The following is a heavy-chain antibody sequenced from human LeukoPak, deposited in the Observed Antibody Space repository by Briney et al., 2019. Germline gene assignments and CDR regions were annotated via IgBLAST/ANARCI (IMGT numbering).Heavy chain of an antibody. Sequence: SETLSLTCTVPGGSLSSFYYTWIRRPPGKGLEWSGYIDSSGITNYNSSLTSRGTISLATSQNQFSLKLNSVTAAATAVYYCAIVASIWYPDYGGQGALATVAA. J-gene: IGHJ4*02. CDR1: GGSLSSFY. D-gene: IGHD2-21*01. CDR2: IDSSGIT. CDR3: AIVASIWYPDY. V-gene: IGHV4-59*03.